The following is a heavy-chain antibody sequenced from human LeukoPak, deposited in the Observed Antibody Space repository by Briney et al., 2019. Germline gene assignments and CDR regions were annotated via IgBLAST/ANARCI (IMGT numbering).Heavy chain of an antibody. CDR3: AKDLNGYSSSPGYYYGMDV. CDR1: GFTFSSYG. Sequence: GGPLRLSCAASGFTFSSYGMHWVRQAPGKGLEWVAVISYDGSNKYYADSVKGRFTISRDNSKSTLYLQMNSLRAEDTAVYYCAKDLNGYSSSPGYYYGMDVWGQGTTVTVSS. CDR2: ISYDGSNK. J-gene: IGHJ6*02. V-gene: IGHV3-30*18. D-gene: IGHD6-13*01.